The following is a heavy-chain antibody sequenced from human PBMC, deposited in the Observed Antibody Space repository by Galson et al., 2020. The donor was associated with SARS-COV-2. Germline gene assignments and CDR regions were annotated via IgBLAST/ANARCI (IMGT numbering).Heavy chain of an antibody. V-gene: IGHV4-61*02. CDR2: IYTSGSN. CDR1: GGSISSGSYY. Sequence: SETLSLTCTVSGGSISSGSYYWSWIRQPAGTGLEWIGRIYTSGSNNYNHSLKSRVTISVDTSKNQFSLKLSSVTAADTAVYYCARAPSVDRAMGSYYYGMDVWGQGTTVTVS. CDR3: ARAPSVDRAMGSYYYGMDV. D-gene: IGHD5-18*01. J-gene: IGHJ6*02.